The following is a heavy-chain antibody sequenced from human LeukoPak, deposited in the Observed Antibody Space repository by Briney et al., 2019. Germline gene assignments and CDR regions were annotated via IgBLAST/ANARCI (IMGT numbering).Heavy chain of an antibody. CDR1: GFTVSSNY. V-gene: IGHV3-66*01. Sequence: GGSLRLSCAASGFTVSSNYMSWVRQAPGKGLEWVSVIYSGGSAYYADSVKGRFTISRDNSKNTLYLQMNSLRAEDTAVYYCARDPLTAHDYWGREPWSPSPQ. CDR3: ARDPLTAHDY. CDR2: IYSGGSA. J-gene: IGHJ4*02. D-gene: IGHD4/OR15-4a*01.